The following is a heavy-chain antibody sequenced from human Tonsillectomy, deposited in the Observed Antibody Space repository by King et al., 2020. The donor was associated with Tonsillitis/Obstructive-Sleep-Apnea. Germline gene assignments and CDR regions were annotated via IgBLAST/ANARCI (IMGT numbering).Heavy chain of an antibody. V-gene: IGHV4-39*01. CDR1: GGSISGSYYF. CDR2: IYYSGNT. Sequence: QLQESGPGLVKPSETLSLTCTVSGGSISGSYYFWSWIRQPPGKGLEWIGSIYYSGNTYYNPSLKSRVTISVDTSKNQFSLKLSSVTASDTSVYYCARHEAAAGSVFDYWGQGTLVTVSS. D-gene: IGHD6-13*01. CDR3: ARHEAAAGSVFDY. J-gene: IGHJ4*02.